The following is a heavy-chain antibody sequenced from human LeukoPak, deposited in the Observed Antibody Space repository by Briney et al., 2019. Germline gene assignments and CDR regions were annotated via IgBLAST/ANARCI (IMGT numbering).Heavy chain of an antibody. CDR1: GFTFSSYA. CDR3: AKADGKRLILDYIDY. J-gene: IGHJ4*02. CDR2: ISGSGGST. D-gene: IGHD6-19*01. Sequence: PGGSLRLSCAASGFTFSSYAMSWVRQAPGKGLEWVSAISGSGGSTYNADSVKGRFTISRDNSKNTLHLQMNSLRAEDTAVYYCAKADGKRLILDYIDYWGQGTLVTVSS. V-gene: IGHV3-23*01.